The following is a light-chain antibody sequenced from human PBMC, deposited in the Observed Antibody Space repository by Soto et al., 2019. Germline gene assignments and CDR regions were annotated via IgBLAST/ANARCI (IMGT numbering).Light chain of an antibody. CDR1: SSDVGSYNL. CDR3: SSYAGSTTYVV. V-gene: IGLV2-23*01. Sequence: QSALTQPASVSGSPGQSITISCTGTSSDVGSYNLVSLYQQHPGKAPQLMIYEDTKRPSGVSNRFSGSKSANTASLTISGLQAEDLSDYCCSSYAGSTTYVVFGGGTKLTVL. J-gene: IGLJ2*01. CDR2: EDT.